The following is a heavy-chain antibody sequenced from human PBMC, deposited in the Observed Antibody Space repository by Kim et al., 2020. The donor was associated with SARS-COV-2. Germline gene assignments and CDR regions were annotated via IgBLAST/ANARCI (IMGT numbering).Heavy chain of an antibody. J-gene: IGHJ4*02. CDR3: ATTSIAALEGDY. Sequence: YYADSVKGRLTISRDNAKNSLYLQMNSLRAEDTAVYYCATTSIAALEGDYWGQGTLVTVSS. D-gene: IGHD6-6*01. V-gene: IGHV3-21*01.